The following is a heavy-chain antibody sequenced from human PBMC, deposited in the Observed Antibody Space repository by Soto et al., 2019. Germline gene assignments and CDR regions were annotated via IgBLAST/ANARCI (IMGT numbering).Heavy chain of an antibody. J-gene: IGHJ6*02. Sequence: GGSLRLSCAASGFTFSSYEMNWVRQAPGKGLEWVSYISSSGSTIYYADSVKGRFTISRDNAKNSLYLQMNSLRAEDTAVYYCASSDYGDYVLRYGMDVWGQGTTVTVSS. D-gene: IGHD4-17*01. CDR1: GFTFSSYE. CDR3: ASSDYGDYVLRYGMDV. CDR2: ISSSGSTI. V-gene: IGHV3-48*03.